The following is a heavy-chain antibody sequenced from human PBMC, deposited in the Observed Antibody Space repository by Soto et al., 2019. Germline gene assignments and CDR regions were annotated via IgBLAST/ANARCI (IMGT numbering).Heavy chain of an antibody. CDR3: ARDHGSGTTSR. CDR2: IYHSGST. CDR1: GGSISSGGYS. D-gene: IGHD3-10*01. J-gene: IGHJ4*02. V-gene: IGHV4-30-2*01. Sequence: SETLSLTCAVSGGSISSGGYSWSWIRQPPGKGLEWIGYIYHSGSTYYNPSLKSRVTISVDRSKNQFSLKLSSVTAADTAVYYCARDHGSGTTSRWGQGTLVTVSS.